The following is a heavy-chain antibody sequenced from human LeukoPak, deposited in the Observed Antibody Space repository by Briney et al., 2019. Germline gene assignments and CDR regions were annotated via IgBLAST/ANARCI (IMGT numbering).Heavy chain of an antibody. V-gene: IGHV3-48*03. CDR2: ISSSGGTI. CDR1: GFTFSSYE. D-gene: IGHD3-16*01. J-gene: IGHJ4*02. CDR3: AKGGRNRGRLDY. Sequence: GGSLRLSCAASGFTFSSYEMNWVRQAPGKGLEWVSYISSSGGTIYYADSVKGRFTISRDNAKNSLYLQMNSLRADDTAVYYCAKGGRNRGRLDYWGQGTLVTVSS.